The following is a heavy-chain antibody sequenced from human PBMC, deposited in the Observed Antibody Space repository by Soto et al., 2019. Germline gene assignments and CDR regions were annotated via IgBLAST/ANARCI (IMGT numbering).Heavy chain of an antibody. CDR3: TRLGSRRYCSGGSCPSYFDY. CDR1: VYTFTSYA. Sequence: EASLKGSCKASVYTFTSYAMHWVRQAPGQRLEWMGWINAGNGNTKYSQKFQGRVTINSDTSASTAYMELGSLRSEDPAVYYCTRLGSRRYCSGGSCPSYFDYWGQGTLVPVSS. V-gene: IGHV1-3*01. CDR2: INAGNGNT. D-gene: IGHD2-15*01. J-gene: IGHJ4*02.